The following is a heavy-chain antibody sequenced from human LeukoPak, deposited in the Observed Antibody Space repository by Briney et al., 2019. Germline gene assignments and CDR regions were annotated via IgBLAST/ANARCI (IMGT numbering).Heavy chain of an antibody. CDR3: ASEYSSSSWFDP. CDR2: INHSGST. Sequence: SETLSLTCAVYGGSFSGYYWSWIRQPPGKGLEWIGEINHSGSTNYNPSLKSRVTISVDTSKNQFSLKLSSVTAADTAVYYCASEYSSSSWFDPWGQGTLVTVSS. CDR1: GGSFSGYY. J-gene: IGHJ5*02. V-gene: IGHV4-34*01. D-gene: IGHD6-6*01.